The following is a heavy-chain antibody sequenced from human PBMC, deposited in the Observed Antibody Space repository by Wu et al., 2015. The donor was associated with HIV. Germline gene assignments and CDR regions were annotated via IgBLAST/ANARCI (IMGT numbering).Heavy chain of an antibody. J-gene: IGHJ5*02. CDR1: AYSFSDYY. CDR3: ARAGGFCSGTSCLDL. D-gene: IGHD2-2*03. CDR2: INPSSGST. V-gene: IGHV1-46*01. Sequence: QVQLVQSGAEVKKPGASVKVSCKASAYSFSDYYIHWVRQAPGHGLEWVGTINPSSGSTSYAQKFKGRVTMTRDTSTATVYMELSSLRSEDTAFYSCARAGGFCSGTSCLDLWGQGTLVTVFS.